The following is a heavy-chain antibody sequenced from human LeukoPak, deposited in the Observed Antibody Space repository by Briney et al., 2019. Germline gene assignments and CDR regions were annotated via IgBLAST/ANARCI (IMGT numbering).Heavy chain of an antibody. V-gene: IGHV1-18*01. CDR1: GYAWTSYG. D-gene: IGHD6-19*01. CDR3: ARVGWLVRGYFDY. Sequence: GASVKVSCKASGYAWTSYGISWVRQPPGQGLEWMGWISAYNGNTNNAQKLQGRVTMTTDTSPSTAYLELRSLRSDDTAVCYCARVGWLVRGYFDYWGQGTLVTVSS. CDR2: ISAYNGNT. J-gene: IGHJ4*02.